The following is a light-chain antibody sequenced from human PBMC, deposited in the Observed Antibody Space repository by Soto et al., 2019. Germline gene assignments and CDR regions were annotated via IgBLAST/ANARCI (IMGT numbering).Light chain of an antibody. CDR3: MQTLQSPVT. Sequence: DLVMTQSPLSLPVTPGEPASISCRSSQSLLHSNGYNYLDWYLQKPGQSPHLLIYLGSNRASGVPDRFSGSGSGTDFTLTISRVEAEDVGVYYCMQTLQSPVTFGQGTRLEIK. CDR1: QSLLHSNGYNY. V-gene: IGKV2-28*01. CDR2: LGS. J-gene: IGKJ5*01.